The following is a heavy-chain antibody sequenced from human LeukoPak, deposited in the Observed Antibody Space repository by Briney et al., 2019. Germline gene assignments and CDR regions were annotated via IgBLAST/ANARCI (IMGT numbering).Heavy chain of an antibody. CDR3: ARGLDRSGCYLY. CDR2: INPIGGST. CDR1: GYTFTNYY. V-gene: IGHV1-46*01. Sequence: GASVKVSCKSSGYTFTNYYVHWVRQAPGQGLEWMGRINPIGGSTTYAQKFQGRVTMTRDASPSTVYMELSSLGSEDTAVYYCARGLDRSGCYLYWGQGTLVTVSS. J-gene: IGHJ4*02. D-gene: IGHD3-22*01.